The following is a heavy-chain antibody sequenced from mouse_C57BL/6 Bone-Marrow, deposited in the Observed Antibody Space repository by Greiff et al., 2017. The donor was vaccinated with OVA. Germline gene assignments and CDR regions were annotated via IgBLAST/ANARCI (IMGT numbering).Heavy chain of an antibody. V-gene: IGHV1-81*01. J-gene: IGHJ2*01. CDR3: ARDAHYGSSHYFDY. Sequence: VQLVESGAELARPGASVKLSCKASGYTFTSYGISWVKQRTGQGLEWIGEIYPRSGNTYYNEKFKGKATLTADKSSSTAYMELRSLTSEDSAVYFCARDAHYGSSHYFDYWGQGTTLTVSS. CDR2: IYPRSGNT. D-gene: IGHD1-1*01. CDR1: GYTFTSYG.